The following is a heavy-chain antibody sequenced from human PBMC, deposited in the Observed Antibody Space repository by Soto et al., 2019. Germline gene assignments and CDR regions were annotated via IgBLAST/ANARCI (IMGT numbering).Heavy chain of an antibody. CDR3: VRDAGHSSTWYRNYFDY. CDR1: GFTFTNYW. CDR2: TKQDESET. Sequence: GGSLRLSCTTPGFTFTNYWMAWVRQAPGKGLEWLGNTKQDESETYYAGSVEGRFTISRDNAKNSLYLQMNSLRAEDTAVYYCVRDAGHSSTWYRNYFDYWGQGHMVTVSS. D-gene: IGHD6-13*01. V-gene: IGHV3-7*01. J-gene: IGHJ4*02.